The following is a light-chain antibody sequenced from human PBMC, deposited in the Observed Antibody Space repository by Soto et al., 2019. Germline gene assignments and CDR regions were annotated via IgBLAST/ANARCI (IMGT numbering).Light chain of an antibody. J-gene: IGKJ2*01. CDR1: QNVLSSSNNKNF. CDR2: WAS. V-gene: IGKV4-1*01. Sequence: DIVMTQSPDSLAVSLGERATINCKSSQNVLSSSNNKNFLAWYQQKPGQPPKLLIYWASTREFGVPDRYSGSGSGTDFTLTISNLQAEDVAVYYCQQYYGTSHTFDQGTRLEIK. CDR3: QQYYGTSHT.